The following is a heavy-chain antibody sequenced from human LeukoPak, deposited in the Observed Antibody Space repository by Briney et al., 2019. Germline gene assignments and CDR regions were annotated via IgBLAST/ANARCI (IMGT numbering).Heavy chain of an antibody. Sequence: GGSLRLSCAASGTTFSSYAMSWVRQAPGKGLEWVSAISASGGSTYYADSVKGRFTISRDNSKNTLYLRMNSLRAEDTAIYYCAPNWNLDYWGQGSLVTVSS. J-gene: IGHJ4*02. D-gene: IGHD1-1*01. V-gene: IGHV3-23*01. CDR1: GTTFSSYA. CDR3: APNWNLDY. CDR2: ISASGGST.